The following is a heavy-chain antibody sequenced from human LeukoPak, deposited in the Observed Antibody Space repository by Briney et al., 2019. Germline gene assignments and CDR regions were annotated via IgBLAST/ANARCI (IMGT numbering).Heavy chain of an antibody. CDR3: ARGVCPPGQWLKRHNYYYYMTS. Sequence: ASVKVSCKASGYTFTSYDINWVRQATGQGLEWMGWMNPNSGNTGYAQKFQGRVTMTRNTSIGTAYMELSSLRSEDTAVYYCARGVCPPGQWLKRHNYYYYMTSGAKGPRSPSP. CDR1: GYTFTSYD. J-gene: IGHJ6*03. D-gene: IGHD6-19*01. V-gene: IGHV1-8*02. CDR2: MNPNSGNT.